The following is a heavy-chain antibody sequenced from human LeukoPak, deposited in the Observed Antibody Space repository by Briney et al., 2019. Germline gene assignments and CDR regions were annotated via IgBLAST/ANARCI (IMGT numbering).Heavy chain of an antibody. D-gene: IGHD4-23*01. CDR3: AREMTTVAIAFDY. J-gene: IGHJ4*02. CDR1: GFTFSSYS. V-gene: IGHV3-21*01. Sequence: GGSLSLSCAASGFTFSSYSMNWVRQAPGKGLEWVSSISSSSSYIYYADSVKGRFTISRDNAKNSLYLQMNSLRAEDTAVYYCAREMTTVAIAFDYWGQGTLVTVSS. CDR2: ISSSSSYI.